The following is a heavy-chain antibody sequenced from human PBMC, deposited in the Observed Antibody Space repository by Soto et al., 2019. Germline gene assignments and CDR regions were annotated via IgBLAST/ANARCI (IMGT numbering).Heavy chain of an antibody. J-gene: IGHJ6*02. CDR2: IYYSGST. Sequence: SETLSLTCTVSGGSISSYYWSWSGHPPGKGLEWIGYIYYSGSTNYNPSLKSRVTISVDTSKNQFSLKLSSVTAADTAVYYCARDIMGTNYYYYGMDVWGQGTTVTVSS. CDR1: GGSISSYY. CDR3: ARDIMGTNYYYYGMDV. D-gene: IGHD2-8*01. V-gene: IGHV4-59*13.